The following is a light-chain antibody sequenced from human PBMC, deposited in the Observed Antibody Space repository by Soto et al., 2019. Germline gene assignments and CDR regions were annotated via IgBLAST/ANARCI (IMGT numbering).Light chain of an antibody. Sequence: DIPITQSPSSLSASVGDRVTITCRASQGISNYLAWYQQKPGKVPKLLIYAASTLQSGVPSRFSGSGSGTEFTLTISRLEPEDFAVYYCQQYGSSRTFGQGTKVDIK. CDR1: QGISNY. CDR2: AAS. J-gene: IGKJ1*01. V-gene: IGKV1-27*01. CDR3: QQYGSSRT.